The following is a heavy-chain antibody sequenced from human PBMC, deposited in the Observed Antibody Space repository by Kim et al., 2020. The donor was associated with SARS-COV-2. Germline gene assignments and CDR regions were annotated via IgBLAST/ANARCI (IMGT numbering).Heavy chain of an antibody. D-gene: IGHD3-10*01. Sequence: GGSLRLSCAASGFTFSSYSMNWVRQAPGKGLEWVSYISSSSSTIYYADSVKGRFTISRDNAKNSLYLQMNSLRDEDTAVYYCAREGVDYYGSGSVLPVDYWGQGTLVTVSS. J-gene: IGHJ4*02. V-gene: IGHV3-48*02. CDR3: AREGVDYYGSGSVLPVDY. CDR2: ISSSSSTI. CDR1: GFTFSSYS.